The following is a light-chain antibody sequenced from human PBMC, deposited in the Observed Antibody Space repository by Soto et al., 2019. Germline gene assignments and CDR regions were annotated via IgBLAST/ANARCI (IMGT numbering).Light chain of an antibody. J-gene: IGLJ2*01. Sequence: QSSLTQPASVSGSPGQSITISCTGTSSDVGFYNFVSWYQQHPGKAPKLMIYDVNNRPSGVSPRFSGSKSGSTATLTISGLQAEDEADYFCSSYTTTTTAVFGGGTKLTVL. CDR2: DVN. CDR1: SSDVGFYNF. CDR3: SSYTTTTTAV. V-gene: IGLV2-14*01.